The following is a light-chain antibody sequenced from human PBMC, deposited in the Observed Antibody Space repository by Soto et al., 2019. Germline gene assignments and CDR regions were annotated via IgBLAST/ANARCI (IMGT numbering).Light chain of an antibody. V-gene: IGKV3-20*01. J-gene: IGKJ2*02. CDR1: QSVSSSY. CDR3: QQYGSSPGWT. Sequence: EIVLTQSPGTLSLSPGERATLSCRASQSVSSSYLAWYQQKPGQAPRLLIYGASSRATGTPDRFSGSGSGTDFTLTISRLEPEDFAVYYCQQYGSSPGWTFGQGTKLEIK. CDR2: GAS.